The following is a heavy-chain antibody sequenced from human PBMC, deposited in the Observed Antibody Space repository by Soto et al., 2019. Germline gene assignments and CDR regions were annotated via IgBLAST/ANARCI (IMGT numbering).Heavy chain of an antibody. D-gene: IGHD2-8*01. V-gene: IGHV1-69*06. Sequence: QMQLVQSGAEAKTPGSSVKVSCKASGGSLNNYAVSWVRQAPGQGLEWMGRIIPLFGKADYARKLQGRVTITADKYTNTAYMELSSLRSEDTAMYFCARDGSYCTNGVCFYYLDYWGQGTLVTVSS. CDR2: IIPLFGKA. CDR3: ARDGSYCTNGVCFYYLDY. CDR1: GGSLNNYA. J-gene: IGHJ4*02.